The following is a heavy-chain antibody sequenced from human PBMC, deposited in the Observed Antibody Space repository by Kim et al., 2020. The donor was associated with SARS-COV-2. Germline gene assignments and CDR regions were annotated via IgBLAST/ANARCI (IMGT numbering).Heavy chain of an antibody. CDR1: GGSISSSSYY. V-gene: IGHV4-39*01. CDR2: IYYSGST. CDR3: ARYVVGSGSYPYFGY. J-gene: IGHJ4*02. Sequence: SETLSLTCTVSGGSISSSSYYWGWIRQPPGKGLEWIGSIYYSGSTYYNPSLKSRVTISVDTSKNQFSLKLSSVTAADTAVYYCARYVVGSGSYPYFGYGGQGNLVPVSS. D-gene: IGHD1-26*01.